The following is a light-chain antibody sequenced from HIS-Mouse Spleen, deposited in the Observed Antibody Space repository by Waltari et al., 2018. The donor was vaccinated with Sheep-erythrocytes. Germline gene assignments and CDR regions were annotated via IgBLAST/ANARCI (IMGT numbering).Light chain of an antibody. CDR1: SSDDGCCIY. V-gene: IGLV2-11*01. Sequence: QSALTQPRSVSGSPGQSVTISCTGTSSDDGCCIYVSWYQYHPGKVPKHMIYVFSKRPSGVPDRFSGSKSCNTASLTISGLQAEDEADYYCCSYAGSYNHVFATGTKVTVL. J-gene: IGLJ1*01. CDR2: VFS. CDR3: CSYAGSYNHV.